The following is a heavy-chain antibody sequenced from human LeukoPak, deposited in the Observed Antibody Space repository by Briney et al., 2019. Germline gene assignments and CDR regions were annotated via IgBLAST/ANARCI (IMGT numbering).Heavy chain of an antibody. Sequence: PGGSLRLSCAASGFTFGSYSMNWVRQAPGKGLEWISYISSGSRTIYYADSVEGRFTVSRDNAKNPLYLQMRSLRAEDTAVYYCARESITGHRDFDYWGQGTLVTVSS. CDR2: ISSGSRTI. J-gene: IGHJ4*02. CDR3: ARESITGHRDFDY. D-gene: IGHD1-20*01. V-gene: IGHV3-48*01. CDR1: GFTFGSYS.